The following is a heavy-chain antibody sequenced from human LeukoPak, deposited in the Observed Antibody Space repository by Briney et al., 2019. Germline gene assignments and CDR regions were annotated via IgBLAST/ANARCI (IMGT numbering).Heavy chain of an antibody. J-gene: IGHJ6*04. CDR3: ARDLYYGSGSPPYYYYGMDV. CDR1: GYTFTSYA. V-gene: IGHV1-3*01. CDR2: INAGNGNK. Sequence: ASVKVSCKASGYTFTSYAMHWVRQAPGQRLEWMGWINAGNGNKKYSQKFQGRVTITRDTSASTAYMELSSLRSEATAVYYCARDLYYGSGSPPYYYYGMDVWGKGTTVTVSS. D-gene: IGHD3-10*01.